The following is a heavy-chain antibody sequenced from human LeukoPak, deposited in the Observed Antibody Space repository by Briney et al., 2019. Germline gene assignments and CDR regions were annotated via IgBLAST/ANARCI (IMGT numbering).Heavy chain of an antibody. CDR1: GFTFSSYS. Sequence: PGGSLRLSCAASGFTFSSYSMNWVRQAPGKGLEWVSSISSSSSYIKYADSVKGRFTISRDNAKNSLYLQMNSLRAEDTAVYYCARELCSGGSCYRGDYWGQGTLVTVSS. J-gene: IGHJ4*02. D-gene: IGHD2-15*01. CDR2: ISSSSSYI. CDR3: ARELCSGGSCYRGDY. V-gene: IGHV3-21*01.